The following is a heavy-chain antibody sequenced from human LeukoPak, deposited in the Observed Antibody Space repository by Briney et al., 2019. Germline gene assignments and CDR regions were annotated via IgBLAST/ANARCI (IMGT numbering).Heavy chain of an antibody. CDR1: GYNFNSFW. V-gene: IGHV5-51*01. CDR2: LYPGDSDI. Sequence: GESLKISCKGSGYNFNSFWIGWVRQMPGKGPEWMVILYPGDSDIKYGPSFEGQVTISADKSNSTAYLQWSSLKASDTAMYYCARHAPLVRGVIYYFDHWGQGTLVTVSS. J-gene: IGHJ4*02. D-gene: IGHD3-10*01. CDR3: ARHAPLVRGVIYYFDH.